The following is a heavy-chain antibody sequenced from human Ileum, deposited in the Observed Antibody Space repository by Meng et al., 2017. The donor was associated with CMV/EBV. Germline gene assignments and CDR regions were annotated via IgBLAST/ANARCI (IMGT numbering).Heavy chain of an antibody. Sequence: EVQLVESGGGLVQQGGSLRLSCAVSGFTVRDNYMTWVRQTPGKGLEWVSFIYNDGRTYYVDSVKGRFTISRDNFKNTFYLQMNSLRVEDTALYFCVRMDWGSGLSDHWGQGTLVTVAS. J-gene: IGHJ4*02. CDR1: GFTVRDNY. V-gene: IGHV3-66*01. CDR3: VRMDWGSGLSDH. D-gene: IGHD3/OR15-3a*01. CDR2: IYNDGRT.